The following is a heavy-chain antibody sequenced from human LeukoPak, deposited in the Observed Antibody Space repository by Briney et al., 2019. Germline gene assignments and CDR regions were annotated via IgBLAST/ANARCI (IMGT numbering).Heavy chain of an antibody. V-gene: IGHV3-30*18. Sequence: GRSLRLSCAASGFTFSSYGMHWVRQAPGKGLEWVAVISYDGSNKYYADSVKGRFTISRDNSKNTLYLQMNSLRAEDTAVYYCAKGGVGAAAGTQSKIKLYLDIWGQGTMVTVSS. CDR2: ISYDGSNK. CDR1: GFTFSSYG. D-gene: IGHD6-13*01. CDR3: AKGGVGAAAGTQSKIKLYLDI. J-gene: IGHJ3*02.